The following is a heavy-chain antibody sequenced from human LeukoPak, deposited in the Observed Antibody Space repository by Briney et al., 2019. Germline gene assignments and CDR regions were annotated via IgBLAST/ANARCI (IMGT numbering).Heavy chain of an antibody. J-gene: IGHJ6*03. V-gene: IGHV3-74*01. D-gene: IGHD6-6*01. Sequence: GGSLRLSCAASGFTFSSYWLHWVRQAPGKGLVWVSRINTDGSATNYADSVKGRFTISRDNAKNTVHLQMNSLRAEDTAVYYCVRGAARAYYMDVWGKGTTVTVSS. CDR1: GFTFSSYW. CDR3: VRGAARAYYMDV. CDR2: INTDGSAT.